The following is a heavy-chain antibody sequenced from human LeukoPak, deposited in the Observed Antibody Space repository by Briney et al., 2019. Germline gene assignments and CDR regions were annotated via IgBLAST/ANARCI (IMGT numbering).Heavy chain of an antibody. V-gene: IGHV3-23*01. Sequence: PGGSLRLSCAASGFTFSSYGMSWVRQAPGKGLEWVSAISGSGGSTYYADSVKGRFTISRDNSKNTLYLQMNSLRAEDMAVYYCAKESDYYDSSGYYWGQGTLVTVSS. CDR3: AKESDYYDSSGYY. CDR1: GFTFSSYG. D-gene: IGHD3-22*01. J-gene: IGHJ4*02. CDR2: ISGSGGST.